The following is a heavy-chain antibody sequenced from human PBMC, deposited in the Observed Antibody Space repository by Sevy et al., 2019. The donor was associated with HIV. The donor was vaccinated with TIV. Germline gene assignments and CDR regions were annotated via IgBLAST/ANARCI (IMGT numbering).Heavy chain of an antibody. V-gene: IGHV3-30*04. J-gene: IGHJ4*02. CDR1: GFTFSSYA. Sequence: GGSLRLSCAASGFTFSSYAMHWVRQAPGKGLEWVAVISYDGSNKYYADSVKGRFTISRDNSKNTLYLEMNSLRTEDTAVYYCARAQDAVVIVAATLFEYWGQGTLVTVSS. D-gene: IGHD2-15*01. CDR3: ARAQDAVVIVAATLFEY. CDR2: ISYDGSNK.